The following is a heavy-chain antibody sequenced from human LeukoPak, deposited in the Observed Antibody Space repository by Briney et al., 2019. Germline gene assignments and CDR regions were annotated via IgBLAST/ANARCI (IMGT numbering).Heavy chain of an antibody. CDR2: IHHSGST. CDR3: ARATVVTRWFDP. Sequence: SETLSLTCTVSGYSISSGYYWGWIRQPPGKGLEWIGSIHHSGSTYYSPSLKSRVIISVDTSKNQFSLKLSSVTAADTAVYYCARATVVTRWFDPWGQGTLVTVSS. V-gene: IGHV4-38-2*02. CDR1: GYSISSGYY. D-gene: IGHD4-23*01. J-gene: IGHJ5*02.